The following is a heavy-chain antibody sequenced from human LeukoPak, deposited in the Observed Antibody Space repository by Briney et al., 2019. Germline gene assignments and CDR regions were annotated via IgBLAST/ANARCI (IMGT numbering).Heavy chain of an antibody. CDR1: GGSISSYY. Sequence: SETLSLTCTVSGGSISSYYWSWIRRPPGKGLEWIGYIYYSGSTNYNPSLKSRVTISVDTSKNQFSLELSSVTAADTAVYYCARELTGTFDYWGQGTLVTVSS. V-gene: IGHV4-59*01. D-gene: IGHD7-27*01. CDR2: IYYSGST. J-gene: IGHJ4*02. CDR3: ARELTGTFDY.